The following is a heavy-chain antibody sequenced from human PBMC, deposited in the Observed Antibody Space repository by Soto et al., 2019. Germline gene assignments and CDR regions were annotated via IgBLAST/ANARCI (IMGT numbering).Heavy chain of an antibody. CDR2: ISYDGSDK. D-gene: IGHD3-10*01. CDR3: ARERPYYSSGIAVDY. J-gene: IGHJ4*02. Sequence: QVQLVESGGGVVQPGRSLRLSCAASGFTFSSYAMHWVRQAQGKGLEWVAVISYDGSDKYYADSLKGRFTISRDNSKNTLYLHMNSLRAEDTAVYYCARERPYYSSGIAVDYWGQGTLVTVSS. V-gene: IGHV3-30-3*01. CDR1: GFTFSSYA.